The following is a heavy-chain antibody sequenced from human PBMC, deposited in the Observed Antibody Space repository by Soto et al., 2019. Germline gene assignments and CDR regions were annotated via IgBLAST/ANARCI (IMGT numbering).Heavy chain of an antibody. CDR3: ERAKVDDYYGFDF. CDR1: GGSITRSPYY. J-gene: IGHJ6*02. Sequence: SETLSLTCTVSGGSITRSPYYWSWIRQLPGKGLEWIGYIYYTGSTYYNPSLTSRVFISMDRSENQFSLNLNFVTAADTAVYYGERAKVDDYYGFDFWGQGTTVTVSS. V-gene: IGHV4-31*03. CDR2: IYYTGST. D-gene: IGHD2-2*01.